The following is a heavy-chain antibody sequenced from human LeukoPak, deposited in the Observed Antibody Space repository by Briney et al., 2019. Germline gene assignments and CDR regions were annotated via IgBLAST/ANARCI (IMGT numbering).Heavy chain of an antibody. V-gene: IGHV1-69*06. CDR3: ARDRERIQLWSDAFDI. J-gene: IGHJ3*02. Sequence: SVKVSCKASGGTFSSYAISWVRQAPGQGLEWMGVIIPIFGTANYAQKFQGRVTITADKSTSTAYMELSSLRSEDTAVYYCARDRERIQLWSDAFDIWGQGTMVTVSS. CDR2: IIPIFGTA. D-gene: IGHD5-18*01. CDR1: GGTFSSYA.